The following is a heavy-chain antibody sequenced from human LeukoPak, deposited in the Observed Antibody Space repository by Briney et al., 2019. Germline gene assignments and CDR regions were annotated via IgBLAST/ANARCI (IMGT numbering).Heavy chain of an antibody. CDR2: VIPIFGTA. Sequence: SVKVSCKASGDTFSSFAFSWVRQAPGQGLEWMGGVIPIFGTANYAQKFQGRVTITTGASTSTAYMELSSLRSEDTAVYYCARAHPRFCSGGSCFDSWGQGTLVTVSS. CDR3: ARAHPRFCSGGSCFDS. CDR1: GDTFSSFA. D-gene: IGHD2-15*01. V-gene: IGHV1-69*05. J-gene: IGHJ4*02.